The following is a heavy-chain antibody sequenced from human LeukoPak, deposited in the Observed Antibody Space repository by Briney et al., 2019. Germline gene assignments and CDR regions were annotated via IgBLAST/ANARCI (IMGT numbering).Heavy chain of an antibody. J-gene: IGHJ4*02. CDR2: IIGSGGST. D-gene: IGHD1-26*01. CDR1: GFTFSSYA. V-gene: IGHV3-23*01. Sequence: GGSLRLSCVTSGFTFSSYAMTWVRQVPGKGLEWVSAIIGSGGSTYYADSVKGRFTISRDNSKNTLYLQMNSLRAEDTAIYYCAKDSPASIGSYSWIFDYWGQGTLVTVSS. CDR3: AKDSPASIGSYSWIFDY.